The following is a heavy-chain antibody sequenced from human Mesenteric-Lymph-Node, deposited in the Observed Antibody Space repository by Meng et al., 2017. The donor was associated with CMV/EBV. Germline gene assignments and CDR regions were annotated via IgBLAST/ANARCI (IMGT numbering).Heavy chain of an antibody. CDR2: INHSGST. CDR1: GGSISSRSYH. J-gene: IGHJ6*02. V-gene: IGHV4-39*07. CDR3: ATINYDFWSGSFYGMDV. D-gene: IGHD3-3*01. Sequence: SETLSLTCTVSGGSISSRSYHWGWVRRPPGKGLEWIGEINHSGSTNYNPSLKSRVTISVDTSKNQFSLKLSSVTAADTAVYYCATINYDFWSGSFYGMDVWGQGTTVTVSS.